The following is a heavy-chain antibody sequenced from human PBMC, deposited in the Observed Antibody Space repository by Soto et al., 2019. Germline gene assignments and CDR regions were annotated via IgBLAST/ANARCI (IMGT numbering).Heavy chain of an antibody. CDR1: GCTGTHYA. D-gene: IGHD1-1*01. CDR2: ISGRGSST. J-gene: IGHJ4*02. CDR3: AKGSRTTYFDY. Sequence: RLSCGAWGCTGTHYAMIWIPQPPGRGLEWVSAISGRGSSTQYADSVKGRFTISRDNSKNTLYLQMNSLRAEETAVYYCAKGSRTTYFDYWGQGTLVTVSS. V-gene: IGHV3-23*01.